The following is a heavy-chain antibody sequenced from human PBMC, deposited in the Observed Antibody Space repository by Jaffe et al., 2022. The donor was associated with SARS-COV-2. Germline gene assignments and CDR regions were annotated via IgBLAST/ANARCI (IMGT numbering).Heavy chain of an antibody. V-gene: IGHV3-23*01. Sequence: EVQLLESGGTLVQPGGSLRLSCVASGFTFSTYAMNWVRQAPGKGPEWVTSIISSGDRAYYTDSVKGRFTISRDNSKNTLYLQMNSLRGEDTAIYYCARDGETYCSGCGMDVWGQGTTVTVSS. CDR2: IISSGDRA. CDR1: GFTFSTYA. CDR3: ARDGETYCSGCGMDV. D-gene: IGHD6-19*01. J-gene: IGHJ6*02.